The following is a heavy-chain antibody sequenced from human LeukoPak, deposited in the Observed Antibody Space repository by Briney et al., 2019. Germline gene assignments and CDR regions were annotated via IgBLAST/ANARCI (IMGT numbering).Heavy chain of an antibody. J-gene: IGHJ4*02. V-gene: IGHV4-39*07. CDR1: GGSISSSSYY. Sequence: PSETLSLTCTVSGGSISSSSYYWGWIRQPPGKGLEWIGSIYYSGSTYYNPSLKSRVTISVDTSKNQFSLKLSSVTAADTAVYYCARGLMVRGVMFDYWGQGTLVTVSS. CDR2: IYYSGST. D-gene: IGHD3-10*01. CDR3: ARGLMVRGVMFDY.